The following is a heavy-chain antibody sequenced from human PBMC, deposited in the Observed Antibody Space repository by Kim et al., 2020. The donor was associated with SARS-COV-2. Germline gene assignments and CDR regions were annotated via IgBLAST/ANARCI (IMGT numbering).Heavy chain of an antibody. CDR1: GGSFRGYY. V-gene: IGHV4-34*01. D-gene: IGHD2-15*01. Sequence: SETLSLTCAVYGGSFRGYYWSWIRQPPGKGLEWIGEINHSGRTNSNPSLKGRLTMSVDKSKNHFSLKLSSVTAADTAVYYCARGDCTGSSCYGSYNWFDPWGQGNLVTVSS. CDR2: INHSGRT. J-gene: IGHJ5*02. CDR3: ARGDCTGSSCYGSYNWFDP.